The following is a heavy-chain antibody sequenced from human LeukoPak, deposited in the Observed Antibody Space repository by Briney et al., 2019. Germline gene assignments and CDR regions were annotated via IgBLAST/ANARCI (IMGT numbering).Heavy chain of an antibody. J-gene: IGHJ5*02. CDR3: AKDVRRCNGACT. Sequence: QPGGSLRPSCAASGFSFSTYSFSWVRQAPGKGLEWVSGISASGGDTFYADSVKGRFTISRDNSKNTLSLQMNSLRVEDTAIYYCAKDVRRCNGACTWGQGTLVTVSS. CDR1: GFSFSTYS. V-gene: IGHV3-23*01. D-gene: IGHD2-8*01. CDR2: ISASGGDT.